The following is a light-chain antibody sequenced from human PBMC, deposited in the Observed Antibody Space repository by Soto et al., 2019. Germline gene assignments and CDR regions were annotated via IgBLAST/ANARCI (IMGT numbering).Light chain of an antibody. Sequence: EIVLTQSPATLSLSPGERATLSCRASQSVSSSYLAWYQQKPVQAPRLLIYGASSRATGIPDRFSGSGSGTDLSLTISGLEPEDCAVYYCQQYGSAPLFTFGPGTKVDIK. CDR2: GAS. CDR3: QQYGSAPLFT. J-gene: IGKJ3*01. CDR1: QSVSSSY. V-gene: IGKV3-20*01.